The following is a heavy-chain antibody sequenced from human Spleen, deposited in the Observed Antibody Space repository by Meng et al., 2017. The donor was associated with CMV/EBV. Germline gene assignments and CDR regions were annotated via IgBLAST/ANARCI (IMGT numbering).Heavy chain of an antibody. CDR1: GFTFTSFG. V-gene: IGHV3-21*04. J-gene: IGHJ4*02. Sequence: GESLKISCAASGFTFTSFGMNWVRQAPGKGLQWVSSISDSGTYIYYEDSLKGRFTISRDNAKNSLYLQMGSLRAEDTALYYCAKDVASSGYYYFDYWGQGTLVTVSS. D-gene: IGHD3-22*01. CDR3: AKDVASSGYYYFDY. CDR2: ISDSGTYI.